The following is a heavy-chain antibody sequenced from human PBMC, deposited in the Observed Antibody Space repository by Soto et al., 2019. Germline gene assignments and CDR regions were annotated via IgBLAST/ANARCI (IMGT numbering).Heavy chain of an antibody. CDR2: NYYSGST. J-gene: IGHJ5*02. CDR3: ARDDYYDSNHWSDP. Sequence: PSETLSLTCAVSGGSISSGGYYWSWLRQPPGKGLEWIGYNYYSGSTYYNPSLMSRVTISLDTSKNQFSLRLSSVTAADTAVYYCARDDYYDSNHWSDPWGQG. D-gene: IGHD3-9*01. V-gene: IGHV4-30-4*01. CDR1: GGSISSGGYY.